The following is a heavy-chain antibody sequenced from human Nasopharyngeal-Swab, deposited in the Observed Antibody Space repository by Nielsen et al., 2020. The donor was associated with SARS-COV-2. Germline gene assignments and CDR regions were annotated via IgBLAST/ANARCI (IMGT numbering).Heavy chain of an antibody. V-gene: IGHV3-21*01. J-gene: IGHJ6*02. D-gene: IGHD5-12*01. CDR1: GFTFGDYA. CDR2: ISTSSRYL. CDR3: ARGRGGGYDPWGYYYYDMDV. Sequence: GGSLRLSCTTSGFTFGDYAMSWFRQAPGKGLEWVSSISTSSRYLYYADSVKGRFTISRDNPKNSLYLQMNSLRAEDTAVYYCARGRGGGYDPWGYYYYDMDVWGHGTTVTVSS.